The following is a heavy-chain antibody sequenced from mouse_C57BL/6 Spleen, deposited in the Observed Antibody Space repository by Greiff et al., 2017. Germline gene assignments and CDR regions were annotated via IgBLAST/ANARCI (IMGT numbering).Heavy chain of an antibody. V-gene: IGHV1-61*01. CDR1: GYTFTSYW. Sequence: VQLQQPGAELVRPGSSVKLSCTASGYTFTSYWMDWVKQRPGQGLEWIGNIYPSDSETHYNQKFKDKATFTVAKSSSTAYMQLSSLTSEDAAVYYCARLGEYGSFGDWGQGTTLTV. D-gene: IGHD1-2*01. J-gene: IGHJ2*01. CDR3: ARLGEYGSFGD. CDR2: IYPSDSET.